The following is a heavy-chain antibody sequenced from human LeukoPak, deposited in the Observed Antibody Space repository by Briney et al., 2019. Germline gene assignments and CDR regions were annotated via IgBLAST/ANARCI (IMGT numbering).Heavy chain of an antibody. CDR2: ISGSDGTT. J-gene: IGHJ6*03. Sequence: PGGSLRLSCEASGFTFSSYAMTWVRQAPGKGLEWVAAISGSDGTTFYADSVKGRFTISRDNSKSTLFLQMNSLRAADTAVYYCAKDHLGQYYYYVDVWSKGTSVTVSS. CDR1: GFTFSSYA. V-gene: IGHV3-23*01. CDR3: AKDHLGQYYYYVDV. D-gene: IGHD1-26*01.